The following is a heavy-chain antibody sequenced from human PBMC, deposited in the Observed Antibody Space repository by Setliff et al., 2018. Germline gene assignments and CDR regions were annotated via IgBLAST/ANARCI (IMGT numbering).Heavy chain of an antibody. CDR2: INPNSGGT. D-gene: IGHD3-22*01. J-gene: IGHJ6*02. CDR1: GYTFTGYY. CDR3: ARVRQGYYDSSGAYYYYGMDV. Sequence: ASVKVSCKASGYTFTGYYMHWVRQAPGQGLEWMGWINPNSGGTNYAQKFQGWVTMTRDTSISTAYMELSRLRSDDTAVYYCARVRQGYYDSSGAYYYYGMDVWGQGTLVTVSS. V-gene: IGHV1-2*04.